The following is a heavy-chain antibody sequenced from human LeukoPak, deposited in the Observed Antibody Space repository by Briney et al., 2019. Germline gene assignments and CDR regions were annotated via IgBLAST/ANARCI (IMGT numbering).Heavy chain of an antibody. V-gene: IGHV3-49*04. CDR2: IRSKANGGTT. CDR3: TREKTKSITIFGVVGTGRNYYYGMDV. D-gene: IGHD3-3*01. Sequence: GGSLRLSCTASGFTFGDYAMSWVRQAPGKGLEWVGFIRSKANGGTTEYAASVKGRFTISRDDSKSIAYLQMNSLKTEDTAVYYCTREKTKSITIFGVVGTGRNYYYGMDVWGQGTTVTVSS. CDR1: GFTFGDYA. J-gene: IGHJ6*02.